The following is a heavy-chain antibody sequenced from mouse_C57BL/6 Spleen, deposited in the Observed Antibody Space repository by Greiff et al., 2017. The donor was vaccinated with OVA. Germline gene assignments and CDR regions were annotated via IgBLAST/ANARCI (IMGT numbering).Heavy chain of an antibody. V-gene: IGHV5-17*01. D-gene: IGHD2-4*01. CDR3: ARPGIYYDYSAWFAY. CDR1: GFTFSDYG. Sequence: EVQRVESGGGLVKPGGSLKLSCAASGFTFSDYGMHWVRQAPEKGLEWVAYISSGSSTIYYADTVKGRFTISRDNAKNTLFLQMTSLRSEDTAMYYCARPGIYYDYSAWFAYWGQGTLVTVSA. CDR2: ISSGSSTI. J-gene: IGHJ3*01.